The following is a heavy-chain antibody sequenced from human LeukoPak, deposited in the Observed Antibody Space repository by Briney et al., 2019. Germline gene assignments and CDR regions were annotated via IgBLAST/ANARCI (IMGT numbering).Heavy chain of an antibody. D-gene: IGHD3-16*01. CDR1: GRSFSGYY. J-gene: IGHJ4*02. CDR2: INPSGGT. Sequence: PSETLSLTCAVYGRSFSGYYCSWIRQPPGKGLEWIGEINPSGGTNYNPSLKSRVTISLDTSKNQFSLTLTSVIATDTAVYYCAMGGYWGQGTLVTVSS. V-gene: IGHV4-34*01. CDR3: AMGGY.